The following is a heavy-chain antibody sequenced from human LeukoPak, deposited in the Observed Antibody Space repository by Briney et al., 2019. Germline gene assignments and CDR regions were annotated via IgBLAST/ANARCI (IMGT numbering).Heavy chain of an antibody. CDR3: AIGYSSGWYSAPFDY. D-gene: IGHD6-19*01. J-gene: IGHJ4*02. CDR1: GYTFTSYA. CDR2: INTNTGNP. Sequence: GASVKVSCKASGYTFTSYAMNWVRQAPGQGLEWMGWINTNTGNPTYAQGFTGRFVFSLDTSVSTAYLQISSLKAEDTAVYYCAIGYSSGWYSAPFDYWGQGTLVTVSS. V-gene: IGHV7-4-1*02.